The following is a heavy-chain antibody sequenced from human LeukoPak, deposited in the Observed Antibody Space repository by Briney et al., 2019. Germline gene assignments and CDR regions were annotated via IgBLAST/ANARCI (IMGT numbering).Heavy chain of an antibody. CDR3: ARGELLWFGELSGYGMDV. V-gene: IGHV4-4*02. CDR1: GGSISTNSW. J-gene: IGHJ6*02. Sequence: SETLSLTCAVSGGSISTNSWWTWVRQSPGKGLEWIGDIFHSGTANYNPSLKSRITVSVDKSRNQFSLTLSSVTAADTAVYYCARGELLWFGELSGYGMDVWGQGTTVTVSS. CDR2: IFHSGTA. D-gene: IGHD3-10*01.